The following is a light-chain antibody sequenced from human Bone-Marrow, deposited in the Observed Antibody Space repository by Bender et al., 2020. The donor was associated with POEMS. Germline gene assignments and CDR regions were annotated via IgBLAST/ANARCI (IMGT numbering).Light chain of an antibody. CDR1: TSDIGSYSL. CDR3: CSYAGSGTWV. CDR2: EVT. J-gene: IGLJ3*02. V-gene: IGLV2-23*02. Sequence: QSALTQPASLSGSPGQSITISCTGTTSDIGSYSLVSWYQQHPGNAPKLMIYEVTKRPSGVSDRFSGSNSGNTASLTISGLQAEDEADYYCCSYAGSGTWVFGGGTKVTVL.